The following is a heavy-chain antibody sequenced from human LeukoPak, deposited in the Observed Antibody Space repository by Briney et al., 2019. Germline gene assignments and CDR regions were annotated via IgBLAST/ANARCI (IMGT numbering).Heavy chain of an antibody. D-gene: IGHD3-22*01. Sequence: ASVKVSCKAAGYTFTKYYIDWVRQAPGQGLEWMGIINPSGVDTSYAQKFQGRVTMTTDTSTSTAYMELRSLRSDDTAVYFCARVGYDSSNYYYYMDVWGKGTTVTISS. J-gene: IGHJ6*03. CDR3: ARVGYDSSNYYYYMDV. V-gene: IGHV1-46*01. CDR2: INPSGVDT. CDR1: GYTFTKYY.